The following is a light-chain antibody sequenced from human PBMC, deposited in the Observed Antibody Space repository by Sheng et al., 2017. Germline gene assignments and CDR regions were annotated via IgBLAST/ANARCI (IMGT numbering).Light chain of an antibody. V-gene: IGKV3-11*01. Sequence: EIVMTQSPATLSVSPGERATLSCRASQNVNNLAWYQQKPGQAPRLLIFGASSRATGVPDRFSGSGSGTDFALTISSLEPEDFAVYYCQQRSNWPPFGGGTKVEIK. CDR2: GAS. CDR1: QNVNN. CDR3: QQRSNWPP. J-gene: IGKJ4*01.